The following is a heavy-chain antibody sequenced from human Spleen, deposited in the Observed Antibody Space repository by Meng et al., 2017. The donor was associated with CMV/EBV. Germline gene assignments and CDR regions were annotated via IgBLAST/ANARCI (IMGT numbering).Heavy chain of an antibody. CDR2: INHSGST. V-gene: IGHV4-34*01. CDR3: ATGSGDFDH. D-gene: IGHD1-26*01. J-gene: IGHJ4*02. Sequence: QVQQTQWGAVLLQPSQTLSLTCAVYGGSFSGYYWSWIRQPPGKGLEWIGEINHSGSTNYNPSLKSRVTMSVDTSKNQISLRLRSVTAADTAVYYCATGSGDFDHWGQGTLVTVSS. CDR1: GGSFSGYY.